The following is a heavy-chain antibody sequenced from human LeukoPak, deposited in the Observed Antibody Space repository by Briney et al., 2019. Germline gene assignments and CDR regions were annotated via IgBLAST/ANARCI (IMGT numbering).Heavy chain of an antibody. CDR2: IYYSGST. CDR1: GGSISSSSYY. Sequence: ASETLSLTCTVSGGSISSSSYYWGWIRQPPGKGLEWIGSIYYSGSTYYNPSLKSRVTISVDTSKNQFSLKLSSVTAADTAVYYCARHWVVAALPNQIDYWGQGTLVTVSS. D-gene: IGHD2-15*01. J-gene: IGHJ4*02. CDR3: ARHWVVAALPNQIDY. V-gene: IGHV4-39*01.